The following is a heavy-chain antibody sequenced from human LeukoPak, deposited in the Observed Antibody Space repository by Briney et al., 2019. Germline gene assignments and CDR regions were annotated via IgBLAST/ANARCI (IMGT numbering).Heavy chain of an antibody. CDR2: IDHSGRI. V-gene: IGHV4-34*01. CDR1: GGSFSGYY. Sequence: SETLSLTCAVYGGSFSGYYWNWLRQPPGKVLEWIGEIDHSGRINRNPSLKSRVTISVDTSKKQFSLKMNSVTAADTAVYFCARGENFDSWGQGTLVTVSS. CDR3: ARGENFDS. J-gene: IGHJ4*02. D-gene: IGHD5-24*01.